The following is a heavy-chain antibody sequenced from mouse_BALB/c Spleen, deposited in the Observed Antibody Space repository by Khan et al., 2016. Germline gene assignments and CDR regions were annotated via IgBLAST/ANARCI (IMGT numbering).Heavy chain of an antibody. Sequence: EVQLLESGGGLVQPGGSRGLSCEGSGFTFSGFWMSWVRQTPGKTLEWIGDINSDGSAINYAPSIKGRFTIFRDNDKSTLYMQMSNVRSEDTATYLCPDYGSCYRYFAVWGAGSAVTFSS. J-gene: IGHJ1*01. CDR2: INSDGSAI. CDR3: PDYGSCYRYFAV. V-gene: IGHV11-2*02. CDR1: GFTFSGFW. D-gene: IGHD2-1*01.